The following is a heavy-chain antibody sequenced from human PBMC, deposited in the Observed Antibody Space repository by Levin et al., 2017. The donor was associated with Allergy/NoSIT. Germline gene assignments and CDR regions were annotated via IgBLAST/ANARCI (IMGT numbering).Heavy chain of an antibody. V-gene: IGHV1-8*01. CDR1: GYTFTSYD. Sequence: VASVKVSCKASGYTFTSYDINWVRQATGQGLEWMGWMNPNSGNTGYAQKFQGRVTMTRNTSISTAYMELSSLRSEDTAVYYCARGGTAMVQFYYYYYGMDVWGQGTTVTVSS. CDR2: MNPNSGNT. CDR3: ARGGTAMVQFYYYYYGMDV. D-gene: IGHD5-18*01. J-gene: IGHJ6*02.